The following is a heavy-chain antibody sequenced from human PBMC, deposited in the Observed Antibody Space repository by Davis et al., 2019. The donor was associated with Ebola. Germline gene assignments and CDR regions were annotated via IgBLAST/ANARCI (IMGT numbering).Heavy chain of an antibody. CDR2: ISYDGSNK. CDR3: ARRGYDSSGYYWVFDY. V-gene: IGHV3-30*03. Sequence: GESLKISCAASGFTFSSYGMHWVRQAPGKGLEWVAVISYDGSNKYYADSVKGRFTISRDNSKNTLYLQMNSLRAEDTAVYYCARRGYDSSGYYWVFDYWGQGTLVTVSS. J-gene: IGHJ4*02. CDR1: GFTFSSYG. D-gene: IGHD3-22*01.